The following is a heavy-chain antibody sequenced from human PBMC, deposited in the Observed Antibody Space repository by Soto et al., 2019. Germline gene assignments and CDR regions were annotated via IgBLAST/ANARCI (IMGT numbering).Heavy chain of an antibody. CDR2: ITPIFGTP. D-gene: IGHD2-15*01. V-gene: IGHV1-69*14. CDR3: AQTPGVAVSGPGRCEF. CDR1: GGTFSRYA. Sequence: QVQLVQSGTEVKKPGSSVKVSCKASGGTFSRYAINWVRQAPGQGLEWMGGITPIFGTPNYAQKFQGRVTITVNRSTKTAHMGVRRLRSEDTAVHYCAQTPGVAVSGPGRCEFWGRGTLVTVTS. J-gene: IGHJ2*01.